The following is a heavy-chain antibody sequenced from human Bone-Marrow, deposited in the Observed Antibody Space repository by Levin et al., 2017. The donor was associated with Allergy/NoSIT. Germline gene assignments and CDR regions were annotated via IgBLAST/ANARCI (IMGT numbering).Heavy chain of an antibody. CDR1: GFNFSTYN. V-gene: IGHV3-21*01. Sequence: LSLTCAASGFNFSTYNMNWVRPTPGKGLEWVSSITRRSDYMYYADSVKGRFIISRDNAKNSLFLQMNSLRVDDTAVYYCAKDRTYGILWNYGMDVWGQGTTVTVSS. J-gene: IGHJ6*02. CDR2: ITRRSDYM. D-gene: IGHD4-17*01. CDR3: AKDRTYGILWNYGMDV.